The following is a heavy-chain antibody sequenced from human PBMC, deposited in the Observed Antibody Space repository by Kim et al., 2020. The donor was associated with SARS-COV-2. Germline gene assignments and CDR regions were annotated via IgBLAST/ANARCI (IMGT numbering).Heavy chain of an antibody. Sequence: GGSLRLSCSASAFTFSSYTMHWVRQAPGKGLEYVSTISSNGFSTYYADSVTGRFTISRDNSKNTLYLQMSSLRPEDTAVYYCVKDPRGGFCAGGSCYSEDALDIWGQGTMVTVSS. J-gene: IGHJ3*02. CDR3: VKDPRGGFCAGGSCYSEDALDI. V-gene: IGHV3-64D*09. D-gene: IGHD2-15*01. CDR1: AFTFSSYT. CDR2: ISSNGFST.